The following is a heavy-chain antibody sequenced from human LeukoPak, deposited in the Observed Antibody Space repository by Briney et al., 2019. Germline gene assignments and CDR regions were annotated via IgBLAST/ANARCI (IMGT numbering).Heavy chain of an antibody. J-gene: IGHJ4*02. V-gene: IGHV3-11*05. D-gene: IGHD3-22*01. Sequence: GGSLRLSCAASGFNFRDSYVGWIRQAPGKGLEWVSYISSVNNYANYGHSVRGRFTISRDNAKNSLYLQMNSLRAEDTAVYFCATVYDSGGYYFNYWGQGTLVTVSS. CDR1: GFNFRDSY. CDR3: ATVYDSGGYYFNY. CDR2: ISSVNNYA.